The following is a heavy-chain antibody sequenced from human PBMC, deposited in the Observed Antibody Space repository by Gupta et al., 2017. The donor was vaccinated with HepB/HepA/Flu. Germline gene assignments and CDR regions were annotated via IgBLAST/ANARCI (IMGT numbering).Heavy chain of an antibody. D-gene: IGHD1-26*01. V-gene: IGHV1-2*02. CDR1: GYTFTGYY. Sequence: QVQLVQSGAEVKKPGASVKVSCKASGYTFTGYYMHWVRQAPGQGLEWMGWINPNSGGTNYAQKFQGRVTMTRDTSISTAYRELSRLRSDDTAVYYCARDQEGWELLPRIDSWFDPWGQGTLVTVSS. CDR3: ARDQEGWELLPRIDSWFDP. CDR2: INPNSGGT. J-gene: IGHJ5*02.